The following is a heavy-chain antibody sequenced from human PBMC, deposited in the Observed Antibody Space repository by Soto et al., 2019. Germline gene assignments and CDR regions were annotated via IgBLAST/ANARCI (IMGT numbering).Heavy chain of an antibody. D-gene: IGHD6-13*01. CDR2: IIPIFGTA. V-gene: IGHV1-69*06. J-gene: IGHJ6*02. CDR1: GGTFSSYA. CDR3: AREKQQLATSYYGMDV. Sequence: QVQLVQSGAEVKKPGASVKVSCKASGGTFSSYAISWVRQAPGQGLEWMGGIIPIFGTANYAQKFQGRVTITADKSTSTAYMERSSRRSEGTAVYVCAREKQQLATSYYGMDVWGQGTTVTVSS.